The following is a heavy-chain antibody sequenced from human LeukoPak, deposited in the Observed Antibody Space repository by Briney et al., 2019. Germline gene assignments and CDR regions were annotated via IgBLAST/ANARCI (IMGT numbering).Heavy chain of an antibody. J-gene: IGHJ3*02. D-gene: IGHD3-22*01. Sequence: ASVKVSCKASGYTFPNYGISWVRQAPGQGLEWMGWISAYNGNTNYAQKLQGRVTMTTDTSTSTAYMELRSLRSDDTAVYYCASSTPITMIPRAFDIWGQGTMVTVSS. CDR1: GYTFPNYG. CDR2: ISAYNGNT. CDR3: ASSTPITMIPRAFDI. V-gene: IGHV1-18*01.